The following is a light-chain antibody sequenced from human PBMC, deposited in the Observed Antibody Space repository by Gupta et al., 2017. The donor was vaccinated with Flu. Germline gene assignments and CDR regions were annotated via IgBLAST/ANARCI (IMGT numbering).Light chain of an antibody. CDR2: RND. CDR3: AAWDDSLRGRL. Sequence: GVTIAFVGGSFNIGSNYFYWNPQLPGTAPKLLIYRNDQRPSGVPDRFSGSKSGTSASLAISGLRSEEEANYYCAAWDDSLRGRLFGGGTKWTVL. V-gene: IGLV1-47*01. CDR1: SFNIGSNY. J-gene: IGLJ3*02.